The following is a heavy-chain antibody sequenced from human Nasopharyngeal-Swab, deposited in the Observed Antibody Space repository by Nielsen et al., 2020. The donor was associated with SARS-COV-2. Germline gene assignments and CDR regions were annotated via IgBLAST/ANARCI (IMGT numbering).Heavy chain of an antibody. Sequence: ESLKISCAASGFTFSSYSMNWIRQPPGKGLEWIGEINHSGSTNYNPSLKSRVTISVDTSKNQFSLKLSSVTAADTAVYYCARGSLFLDYWGQGTLVTVSS. CDR3: ARGSLFLDY. V-gene: IGHV4-34*01. D-gene: IGHD2-21*01. CDR1: GFTFSSYS. CDR2: INHSGST. J-gene: IGHJ4*02.